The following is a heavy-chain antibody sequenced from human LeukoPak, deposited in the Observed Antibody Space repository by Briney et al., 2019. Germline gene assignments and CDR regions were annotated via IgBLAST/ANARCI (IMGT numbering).Heavy chain of an antibody. D-gene: IGHD1-26*01. CDR3: ARQGYTASYYFLDF. CDR1: GGSIRSYY. V-gene: IGHV4-4*07. CDR2: IYTIGTT. Sequence: SETLSLTCDVSGGSIRSYYWGWVRQPAGKGLEWIGRIYTIGTTNFNPSLKSRLTMSVDTSKNQFSLKLTSVTAADTAVYFCARQGYTASYYFLDFWSQGTLVTVSS. J-gene: IGHJ4*02.